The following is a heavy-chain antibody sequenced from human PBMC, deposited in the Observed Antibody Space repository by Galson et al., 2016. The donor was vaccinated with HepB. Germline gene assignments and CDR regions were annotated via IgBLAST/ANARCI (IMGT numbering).Heavy chain of an antibody. J-gene: IGHJ6*02. V-gene: IGHV1-46*01. CDR3: AAALDDYYYGMDV. CDR2: INHRSSNT. CDR1: GHTFTSYY. Sequence: SVKVSCKASGHTFTSYYIHWVRQAPGQGLEWMGIINHRSSNTNYAQKFQGRVTMTRDTSTSTVYMQLSSLRSDDTAVYYCAAALDDYYYGMDVWGQGTTVTVSS.